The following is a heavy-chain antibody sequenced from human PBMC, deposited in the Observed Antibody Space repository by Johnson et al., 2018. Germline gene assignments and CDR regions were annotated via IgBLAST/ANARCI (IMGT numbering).Heavy chain of an antibody. V-gene: IGHV3-11*01. CDR2: SGRSGSVV. CDR3: VRGELEKGTIRYGMDV. CDR1: GFTFRDYY. J-gene: IGHJ6*03. Sequence: QVQLQESGGGLVKPGESLRLSCAASGFTFRDYYMNWVRQAPGKGLEWLSYSGRSGSVVGYADSVKGRFTISRDDGKNSMDRQMNSLRVGDTAVYYCVRGELEKGTIRYGMDVWGKGTTVTVSS. D-gene: IGHD5-24*01.